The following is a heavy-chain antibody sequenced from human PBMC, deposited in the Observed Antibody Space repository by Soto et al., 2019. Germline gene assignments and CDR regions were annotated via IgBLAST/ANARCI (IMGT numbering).Heavy chain of an antibody. Sequence: SETLSLTCTVSGGSISSSSYYWGWIRQPPGKGLEWIGSIYYSGSTYYNPSLKSRVTISVDTSKNQFSLKLSSVTAADTAVYYCARQGYCSGGSCANPFGYWGQGTLVTVSS. CDR1: GGSISSSSYY. CDR2: IYYSGST. D-gene: IGHD2-15*01. V-gene: IGHV4-39*01. J-gene: IGHJ4*02. CDR3: ARQGYCSGGSCANPFGY.